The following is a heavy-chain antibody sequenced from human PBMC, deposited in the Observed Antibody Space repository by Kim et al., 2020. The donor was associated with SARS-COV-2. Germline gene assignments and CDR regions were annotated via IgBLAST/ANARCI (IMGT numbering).Heavy chain of an antibody. V-gene: IGHV1-69*13. J-gene: IGHJ5*02. D-gene: IGHD6-19*01. CDR2: IIPIFGTA. Sequence: SVKVSCKASGGTFSSYAISWVRQAPGQGLEWMGGIIPIFGTANYAQKFQGRVTITADESTSTAYMELSSLRSEDTAVYYCARALYSSGWYVDEWELLHNWFDPWGQGTLVTVSS. CDR1: GGTFSSYA. CDR3: ARALYSSGWYVDEWELLHNWFDP.